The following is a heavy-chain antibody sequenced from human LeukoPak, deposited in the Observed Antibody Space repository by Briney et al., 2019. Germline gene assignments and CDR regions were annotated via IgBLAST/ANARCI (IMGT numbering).Heavy chain of an antibody. CDR3: ARAQYSSGWYQEADY. V-gene: IGHV1-18*01. Sequence: ASVKVSCKAPGYTFTSYGISWVRQAPGQGLEWMGWISTYNGNTNYAQKLQGRVTMTTDTSTSTAYMELRSLRSDDTAVYYCARAQYSSGWYQEADYWGQGTLVTVSS. J-gene: IGHJ4*02. CDR1: GYTFTSYG. CDR2: ISTYNGNT. D-gene: IGHD6-19*01.